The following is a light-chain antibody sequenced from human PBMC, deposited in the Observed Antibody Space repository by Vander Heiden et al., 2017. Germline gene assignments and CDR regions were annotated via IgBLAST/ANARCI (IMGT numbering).Light chain of an antibody. V-gene: IGKV3-11*01. CDR1: QSVSSY. Sequence: EIVLTQSPATLSLSPGERATLSCRASQSVSSYLAWYQQKPGQAPRLLIYDASNRATGIPARFSGSGSGTDFTLTISSLKPEDFAVYYCQQRSNWPPFTFGGGTKVEIK. CDR2: DAS. CDR3: QQRSNWPPFT. J-gene: IGKJ4*01.